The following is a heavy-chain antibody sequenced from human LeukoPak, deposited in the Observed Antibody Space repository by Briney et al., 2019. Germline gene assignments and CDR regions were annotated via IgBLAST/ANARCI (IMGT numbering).Heavy chain of an antibody. Sequence: PGGSLRLSCAASGFTFSSYAMNWVRQDPGKGLEWVSTISASGGSTYYFVKGRFTISRDNSKNTLYLQMNSLRAEDTAVYYCAKGYCSSTNCKESFFDYWGQGTLVTVSS. CDR1: GFTFSSYA. V-gene: IGHV3-23*01. CDR2: ISASGGST. CDR3: AKGYCSSTNCKESFFDY. J-gene: IGHJ4*02. D-gene: IGHD2-2*01.